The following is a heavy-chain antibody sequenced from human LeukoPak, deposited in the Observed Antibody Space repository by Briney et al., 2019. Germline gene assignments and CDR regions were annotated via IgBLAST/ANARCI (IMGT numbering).Heavy chain of an antibody. CDR2: IYYSGST. CDR1: GGSISSSNYF. Sequence: PSETLSLTCTVSGGSISSSNYFWGWIRQSPGKGLEWIGTIYYSGSTYYNPSLKSRVTISVDTSKNQFSLKLSSVTAADTAVYYCARDIPTEGMTTVTDYFDYWGQGTLVTVSS. D-gene: IGHD4-17*01. V-gene: IGHV4-39*07. CDR3: ARDIPTEGMTTVTDYFDY. J-gene: IGHJ4*02.